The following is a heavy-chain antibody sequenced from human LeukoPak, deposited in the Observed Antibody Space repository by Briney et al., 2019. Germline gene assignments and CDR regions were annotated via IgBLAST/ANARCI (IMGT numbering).Heavy chain of an antibody. CDR2: ISAYNGNT. CDR1: GYSFTSYG. V-gene: IGHV1-18*01. CDR3: ARGGYYDSSGYSHFDY. D-gene: IGHD3-22*01. Sequence: ASVKVSCKASGYSFTSYGISWVRQAPGQGLEWMGWISAYNGNTNYAQKLQGRVTMTTDTSTSTAYMELRSLRSDDTAVYYCARGGYYDSSGYSHFDYWGQGTLVTVSS. J-gene: IGHJ4*02.